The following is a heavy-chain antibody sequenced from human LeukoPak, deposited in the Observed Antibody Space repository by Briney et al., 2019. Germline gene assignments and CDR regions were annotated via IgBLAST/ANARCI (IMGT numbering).Heavy chain of an antibody. J-gene: IGHJ4*02. CDR2: ISYDGSNK. D-gene: IGHD6-13*01. V-gene: IGHV3-30*04. CDR1: GFTFSSYA. Sequence: GGSLRLSCAASGFTFSSYAMHWVRQAPGKGLEWVAVISYDGSNKYYADPVKGRFTISRDNSKNTLYLQMNSLRAEDTAVYYCARDGVIAAAGSTGIDYWGQGTLVTVSS. CDR3: ARDGVIAAAGSTGIDY.